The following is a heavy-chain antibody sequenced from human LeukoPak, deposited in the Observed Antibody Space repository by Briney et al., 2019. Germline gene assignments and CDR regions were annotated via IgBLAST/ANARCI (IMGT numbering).Heavy chain of an antibody. CDR1: GFTFDDYA. CDR3: AKPNVGVPLQYFDS. Sequence: GGSLRLSCAASGFTFDDYAMHWVRQAPGKGLEWVSLISGDGGSTYYADSVKGRFTISRDNSKNSLYLQMNSLRTEDTAVYYCAKPNVGVPLQYFDSWGQGTLVTVSS. CDR2: ISGDGGST. J-gene: IGHJ4*02. V-gene: IGHV3-43*02. D-gene: IGHD1-26*01.